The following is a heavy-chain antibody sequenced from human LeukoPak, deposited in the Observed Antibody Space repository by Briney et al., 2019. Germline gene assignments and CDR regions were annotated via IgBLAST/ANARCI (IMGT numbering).Heavy chain of an antibody. D-gene: IGHD5-18*01. CDR3: ARATSAYSYANY. V-gene: IGHV3-53*05. CDR2: VYGGGDT. Sequence: GGSLRLSCAASGFAVSSNYISWVRQAPGKGLEWVSVVYGGGDTYHADSVKGRFTISRDNSKNTLYLQMSSLRPEDTAVYYCARATSAYSYANYWGQGTLVTVSS. CDR1: GFAVSSNY. J-gene: IGHJ4*02.